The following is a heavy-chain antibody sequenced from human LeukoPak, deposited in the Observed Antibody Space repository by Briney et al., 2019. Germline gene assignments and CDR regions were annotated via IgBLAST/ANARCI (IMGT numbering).Heavy chain of an antibody. CDR3: ARCAHYYDSGGDIKYYFDY. CDR2: IVPIFGTA. D-gene: IGHD3-22*01. V-gene: IGHV1-69*05. J-gene: IGHJ4*02. Sequence: SVKVSCKASGGTFSSYAISWVRQAPGQGLEWMGRIVPIFGTANYAQKFQDRVTITTDESTSTAYMELSSLRSEGTAVYYCARCAHYYDSGGDIKYYFDYWGQGTLVTVSS. CDR1: GGTFSSYA.